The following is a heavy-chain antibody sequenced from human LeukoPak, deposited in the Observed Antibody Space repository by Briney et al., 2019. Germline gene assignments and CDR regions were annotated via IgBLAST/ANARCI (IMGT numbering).Heavy chain of an antibody. J-gene: IGHJ4*02. CDR2: LSGSGGST. CDR1: GFTFSSYA. Sequence: PGGSLRLSCAASGFTFSSYAMSWVRQAPGKGLDWVSALSGSGGSTYYADSAKGRFTISRDNSKNTLYLQMNSLRAEDTALYYCAKDQARGSSGWATPVDYWGQGTLVTVSS. V-gene: IGHV3-23*01. D-gene: IGHD6-19*01. CDR3: AKDQARGSSGWATPVDY.